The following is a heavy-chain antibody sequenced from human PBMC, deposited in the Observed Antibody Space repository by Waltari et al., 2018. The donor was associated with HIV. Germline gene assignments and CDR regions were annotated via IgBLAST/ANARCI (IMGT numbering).Heavy chain of an antibody. D-gene: IGHD2-15*01. CDR1: GYSFTAYY. V-gene: IGHV1-2*06. CDR2: NNPHRGAT. CDR3: ARGESVSVSNIPPGYRFDF. J-gene: IGHJ4*02. Sequence: QVQLVQSGAELKKPGASVEFSCRASGYSFTAYYIHWVRQAPGQGLQWMGRNNPHRGATNTPLTFQGRITMTRDTFSGAVFIELRGLKFNDTALYYCARGESVSVSNIPPGYRFDFWGQGTLITVSS.